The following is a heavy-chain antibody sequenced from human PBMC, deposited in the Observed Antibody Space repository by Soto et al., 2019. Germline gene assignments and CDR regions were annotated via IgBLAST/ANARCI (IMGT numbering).Heavy chain of an antibody. CDR3: ARQPYDSTGYYYGA. CDR1: GGSFSSSTYY. Sequence: QLQLQESGPGLVKPSETLSLTCTVSGGSFSSSTYYWGWIRQPPGKGLEWIGSMYSGGNTHYNPSLKSRVSGSVDASKNHFSLKLTSVTAADTAMYYCARQPYDSTGYYYGAWGQGALGTVSS. J-gene: IGHJ5*02. V-gene: IGHV4-39*01. D-gene: IGHD3-22*01. CDR2: MYSGGNT.